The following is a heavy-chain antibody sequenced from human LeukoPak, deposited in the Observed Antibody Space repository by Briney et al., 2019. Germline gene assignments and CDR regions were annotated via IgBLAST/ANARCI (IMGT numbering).Heavy chain of an antibody. CDR1: GGSIRVSDTYG. J-gene: IGHJ4*02. V-gene: IGHV4-39*02. CDR3: ARDCPGPPYDY. CDR2: ISYSGTT. Sequence: PSETLSPTCTVSGGSIRVSDTYGWAWIRQPPGKGLEWIATISYSGTTYYNPSFKSRVTISIDTSKNQFSLKLSSVTAADTAVYFCARDCPGPPYDYWGQGTLVTVSS.